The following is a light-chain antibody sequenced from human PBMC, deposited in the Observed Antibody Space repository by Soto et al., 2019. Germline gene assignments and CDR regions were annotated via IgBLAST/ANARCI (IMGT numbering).Light chain of an antibody. CDR2: AAS. CDR1: QGVGNE. CDR3: PQHNASPRT. J-gene: IGKJ2*01. V-gene: IGKV1-17*01. Sequence: DLQMTQSPSSLAASVGDRVIITCRASQGVGNEVGWYQQKPGKAPKRLIYAASTLQSGTPSRFSGSGSGTDFTLTISSLQPEDFATYCCPQHNASPRTFGQGTRVE.